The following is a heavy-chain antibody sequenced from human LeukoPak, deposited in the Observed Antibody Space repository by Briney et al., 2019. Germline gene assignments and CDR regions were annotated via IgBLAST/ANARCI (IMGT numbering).Heavy chain of an antibody. Sequence: GGSLRLSCAASGYTFSRYWMHWVRQGPGKGLVWVSRINEDGSSTSYAESVRGRFTISRDNAKNMLYLQMNSLRAEDAAVYYCTTDTFGARDSWGQGTLVTVSS. V-gene: IGHV3-74*01. CDR1: GYTFSRYW. CDR3: TTDTFGARDS. J-gene: IGHJ4*02. CDR2: INEDGSST. D-gene: IGHD3-10*01.